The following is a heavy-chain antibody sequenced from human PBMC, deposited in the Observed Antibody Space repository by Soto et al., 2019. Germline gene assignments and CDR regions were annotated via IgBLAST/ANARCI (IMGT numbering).Heavy chain of an antibody. CDR3: AKRGTTVTTSLWY. V-gene: IGHV3-66*01. CDR2: IYSGGVT. CDR1: GFIVSNNY. D-gene: IGHD4-17*01. Sequence: EVQLVESGGGLVQPGGSLRLSCAASGFIVSNNYMCWVRQAPGKGLEWVSLIYSGGVTHYADSVRGRFTISRDNSRNTLYLQMNSLRADDTAVYYCAKRGTTVTTSLWYWGQGTLVTVSS. J-gene: IGHJ4*02.